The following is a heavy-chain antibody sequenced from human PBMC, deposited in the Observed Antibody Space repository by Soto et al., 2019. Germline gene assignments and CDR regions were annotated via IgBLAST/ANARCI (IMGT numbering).Heavy chain of an antibody. J-gene: IGHJ4*02. V-gene: IGHV2-5*02. Sequence: QITLRESGPTLVKPTQTLTLTCTFSGFSPSTSGVAMAWIRQPPGKALEWLGHIYWDNDKRYSPSLQNRLTITEYTSRNQVVLTLTNMDPVDTATYYCAHSLQDLMRARYIGHFDYWGQGTLVTVSS. D-gene: IGHD2-2*02. CDR1: GFSPSTSGVA. CDR3: AHSLQDLMRARYIGHFDY. CDR2: IYWDNDK.